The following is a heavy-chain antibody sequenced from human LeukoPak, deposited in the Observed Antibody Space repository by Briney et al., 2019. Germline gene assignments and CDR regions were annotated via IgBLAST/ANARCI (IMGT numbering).Heavy chain of an antibody. CDR1: GFTFNSYW. V-gene: IGHV3-74*01. D-gene: IGHD6-19*01. J-gene: IGHJ4*02. CDR3: ARGRGSGASDF. Sequence: GGSLRLSCGASGFTFNSYWMHWVRQAPGKGLVWVSRVSLNGSTTTYADSVKGRFTISRDNAKNTLYLQMNSLRAGDTAVYYCARGRGSGASDFWGQGTLVSVSS. CDR2: VSLNGSTT.